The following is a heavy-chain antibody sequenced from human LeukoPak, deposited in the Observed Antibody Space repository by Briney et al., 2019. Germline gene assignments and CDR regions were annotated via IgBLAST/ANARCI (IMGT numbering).Heavy chain of an antibody. Sequence: GGALRLSFAGCVLIFSSYAMSWVGQARGRGLEGVAAISGSGGSTYYADSVKGRFTISRDNSKNTLYLQMNSLRAEDTAVYYCAKLTSGSGSSALFDYWGQGTLVTVSS. CDR3: AKLTSGSGSSALFDY. D-gene: IGHD3-10*01. CDR1: VLIFSSYA. J-gene: IGHJ4*02. CDR2: ISGSGGST. V-gene: IGHV3-23*01.